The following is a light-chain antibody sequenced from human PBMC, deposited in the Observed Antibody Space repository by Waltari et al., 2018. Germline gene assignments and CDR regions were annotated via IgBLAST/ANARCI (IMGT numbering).Light chain of an antibody. CDR3: QKYNSAPRT. V-gene: IGKV1-13*02. CDR1: QVINSA. CDR2: DAS. Sequence: AIQLTQSPSSLSASVGDRVTITCRASQVINSALAWYQQKPGKPPKLPICDASSLESGVPSRFSGSGSGTDFTLTISSLQPEDFATYYCQKYNSAPRTFHQGTKVEIK. J-gene: IGKJ1*01.